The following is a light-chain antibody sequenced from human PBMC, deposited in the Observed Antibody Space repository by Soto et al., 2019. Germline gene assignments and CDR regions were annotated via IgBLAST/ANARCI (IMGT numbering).Light chain of an antibody. CDR1: QSIENY. CDR2: AAS. J-gene: IGKJ1*01. CDR3: QQSYSSPAT. V-gene: IGKV1-39*01. Sequence: DIQMTQSPSSLSASVGDRVTITCRASQSIENYLNWYQQKPGKAPNLLIYAASTLLSGVPSRFSGRGSGTHFTLTISSLQPEDFATYYCQQSYSSPATFGQGTKVEIK.